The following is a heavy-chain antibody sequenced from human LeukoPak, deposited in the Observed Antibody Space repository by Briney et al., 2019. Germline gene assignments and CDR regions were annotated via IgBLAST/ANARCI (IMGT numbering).Heavy chain of an antibody. Sequence: GSSVKVSCKASGGTFISYAISWVRQAPGQGLEWMGGIIPIFGTANYAQEFQGRVTITADESTSTAYMELSSLRSEDTAVYYCARDFSRNDFWSGSNWFDPWGQGTLVTVSS. D-gene: IGHD3-3*01. CDR2: IIPIFGTA. CDR1: GGTFISYA. V-gene: IGHV1-69*01. CDR3: ARDFSRNDFWSGSNWFDP. J-gene: IGHJ5*02.